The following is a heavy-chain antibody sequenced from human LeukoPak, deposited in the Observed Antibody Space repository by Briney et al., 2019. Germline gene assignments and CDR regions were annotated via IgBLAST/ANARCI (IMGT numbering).Heavy chain of an antibody. CDR3: ARSIVLRYFDWPDAFDI. Sequence: SETLSLTCAVYGGSFSGYYWNWIRQPPGKGLEWIGEINHSGSTNYNPSLESRVTISVDTSKNQFSLSLISVTAADTAVYYCARSIVLRYFDWPDAFDIWGQGTMVTVSS. CDR1: GGSFSGYY. CDR2: INHSGST. J-gene: IGHJ3*02. D-gene: IGHD3-9*01. V-gene: IGHV4-34*01.